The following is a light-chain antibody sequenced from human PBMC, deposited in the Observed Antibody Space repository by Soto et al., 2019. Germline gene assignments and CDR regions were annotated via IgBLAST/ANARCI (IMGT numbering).Light chain of an antibody. J-gene: IGKJ1*01. V-gene: IGKV3-11*01. CDR3: QQRSNWPPA. Sequence: EIVLPQSPPTCSLFPGEKATLSCRACQSVSSYLAWYQQKPGQAPRLLIYDASNRATGIPARFSGSGSGTDFTLTISSLEPEDFAVYYCQQRSNWPPAFGQGTKVDIK. CDR1: QSVSSY. CDR2: DAS.